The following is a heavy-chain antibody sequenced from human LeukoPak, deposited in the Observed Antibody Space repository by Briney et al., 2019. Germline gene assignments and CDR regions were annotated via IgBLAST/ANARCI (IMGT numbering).Heavy chain of an antibody. CDR3: ARFYGSGGLGIDV. D-gene: IGHD3-10*01. J-gene: IGHJ6*02. V-gene: IGHV3-7*01. Sequence: GGSLRPSCPASGFTFSRIWKTWVGRAPGRGLEGWANINQDGSAKYFVDSVKGRFTISRDNTKNSVYLQMNSLRAEDTAVYYCARFYGSGGLGIDVWGQGTTVTVSS. CDR1: GFTFSRIW. CDR2: INQDGSAK.